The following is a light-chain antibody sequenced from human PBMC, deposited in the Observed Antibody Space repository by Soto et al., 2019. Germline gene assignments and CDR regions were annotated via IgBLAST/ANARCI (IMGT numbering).Light chain of an antibody. V-gene: IGLV2-14*01. J-gene: IGLJ3*02. Sequence: QYALTQSASVSGSPGQSITIFCTGTSSDVGGYNYVSWYQQHPGKAPKLMIYEVNNRPSGVSDRFSGSKSGNTASLTISGLQAEDEADYYCNSYTSSSTGVFGGGTKLTVL. CDR3: NSYTSSSTGV. CDR1: SSDVGGYNY. CDR2: EVN.